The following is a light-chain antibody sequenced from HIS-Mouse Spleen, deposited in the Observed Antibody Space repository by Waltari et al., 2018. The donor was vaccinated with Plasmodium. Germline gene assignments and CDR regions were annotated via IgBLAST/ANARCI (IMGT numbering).Light chain of an antibody. CDR2: EDS. Sequence: SYELTQPPSVPVSPGQTARITCSGDALPKKYAYWYQQKSGQAPVLVIYEDSKRPSGSPERFSGSSSGKMATLTISGAQVEDEADYYCYSTDSSGNHRVFGGGTKLTVL. CDR3: YSTDSSGNHRV. CDR1: ALPKKY. J-gene: IGLJ3*02. V-gene: IGLV3-10*01.